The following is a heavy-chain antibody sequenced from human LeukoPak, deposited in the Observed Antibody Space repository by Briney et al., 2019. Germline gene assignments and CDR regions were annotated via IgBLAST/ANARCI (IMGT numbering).Heavy chain of an antibody. CDR2: ISSSGST. CDR3: ARLIAVAGTFYYFDY. D-gene: IGHD6-19*01. Sequence: PSETLSLTCTVSGGSISRYFWTWIRLPPTKVLEWNGYISSSGSTSYNPSLTSRFPRSINTSKNHFSPKLSSVTAADTAVYYCARLIAVAGTFYYFDYWGQGTLVTVSS. CDR1: GGSISRYF. J-gene: IGHJ4*02. V-gene: IGHV4-59*08.